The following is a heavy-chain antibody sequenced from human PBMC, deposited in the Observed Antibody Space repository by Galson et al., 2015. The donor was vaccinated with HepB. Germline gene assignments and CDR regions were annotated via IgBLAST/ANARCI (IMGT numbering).Heavy chain of an antibody. Sequence: SLRLSCAASGFTFRDYVMSWVRQTPGKGLEWVSGLTPRGETTYYADSVRGRFTISRDNSKNTLYLQKHSLRAEDTAFYYCAKGPRDTSFLWSGAYWGQGTPVTVSS. D-gene: IGHD3-10*01. V-gene: IGHV3-23*01. CDR1: GFTFRDYV. J-gene: IGHJ4*02. CDR2: LTPRGETT. CDR3: AKGPRDTSFLWSGAY.